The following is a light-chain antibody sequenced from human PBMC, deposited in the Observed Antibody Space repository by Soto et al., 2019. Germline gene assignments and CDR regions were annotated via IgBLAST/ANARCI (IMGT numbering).Light chain of an antibody. CDR2: DAS. V-gene: IGKV3-11*01. CDR3: QQRSNWLT. Sequence: EIVMTQSPATLSVSPGGRATLSCRASQSVSSYLAWYQQKPGPAPRLLIYDASNRATGIPARFSGSGSGTDFTLTIRSLEPEDFAVYYCQQRSNWLTFRGGTKVDIK. J-gene: IGKJ4*01. CDR1: QSVSSY.